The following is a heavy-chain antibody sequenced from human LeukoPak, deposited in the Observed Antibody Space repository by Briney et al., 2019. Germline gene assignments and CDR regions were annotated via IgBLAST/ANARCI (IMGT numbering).Heavy chain of an antibody. CDR3: ARDRTTVTLFDN. Sequence: PGGSLRLSCAASGFTFTSVWMHWFRQAPGRGLAWISRISTDGAVTGYADSVKGRFTISRDNAKNTLYLQMNSLRAEDTAVYYCARDRTTVTLFDNWGQGALVTVSS. J-gene: IGHJ4*02. CDR1: GFTFTSVW. D-gene: IGHD4-17*01. V-gene: IGHV3-74*01. CDR2: ISTDGAVT.